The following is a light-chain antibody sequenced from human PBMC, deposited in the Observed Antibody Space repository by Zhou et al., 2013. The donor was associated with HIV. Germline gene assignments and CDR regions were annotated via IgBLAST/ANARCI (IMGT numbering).Light chain of an antibody. J-gene: IGKJ5*01. CDR2: DAS. V-gene: IGKV3D-20*02. CDR1: QSVSSTY. Sequence: EIVLTQSPGTLSLSPGERATLSCRASQSVSSTYLAWYQHKPGQPPRLLIYDASHRATGVPARFSGSGSGTDFTLTISNLEPEDFAVYYCQQRTNWPPITFGQGTRLDIK. CDR3: QQRTNWPPIT.